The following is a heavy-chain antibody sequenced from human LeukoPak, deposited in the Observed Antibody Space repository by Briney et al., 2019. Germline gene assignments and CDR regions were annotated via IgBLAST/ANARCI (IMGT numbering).Heavy chain of an antibody. J-gene: IGHJ4*02. V-gene: IGHV3-30*02. Sequence: SGGSLRLSCAASGFTFSGYGMHWVRQAPGKGLEWVSFIRCDGSDKYYADSVKGRFPISRDNSKKKLYLQMNSLRVEDTAVYDGAAIDIAQLPIRVYWGQGNLVTVSS. CDR2: IRCDGSDK. CDR3: AAIDIAQLPIRVY. CDR1: GFTFSGYG. D-gene: IGHD5-24*01.